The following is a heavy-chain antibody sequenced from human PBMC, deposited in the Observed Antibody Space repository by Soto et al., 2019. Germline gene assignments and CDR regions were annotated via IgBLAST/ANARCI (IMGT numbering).Heavy chain of an antibody. Sequence: QVQLQESGPGLVKPSGTLSLTCAVSGGSISSSNWWSWVRQPPGKGLEWIGEIYHSGSTNYNQSLKSRVTRSVDKSKNEFTLRMSSVTAAYTAVYYCSRVSGSYYYGMDVWCQGTTVTVS. CDR1: GGSISSSNW. V-gene: IGHV4-4*02. CDR3: SRVSGSYYYGMDV. D-gene: IGHD1-26*01. J-gene: IGHJ6*02. CDR2: IYHSGST.